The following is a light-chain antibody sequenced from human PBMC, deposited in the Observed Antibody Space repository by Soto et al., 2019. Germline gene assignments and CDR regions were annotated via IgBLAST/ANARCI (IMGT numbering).Light chain of an antibody. Sequence: QSALTQPRSVSGSPGQSVTISCSGTSSDVGGYNYVSWYQQYPGKAPKLMIYDVSKRPSGVPDRFSGSKSGNTASLTITGLQAEDEADYYCCSYAGRYTYVFGTGTNDTVL. CDR3: CSYAGRYTYV. CDR2: DVS. J-gene: IGLJ1*01. V-gene: IGLV2-11*01. CDR1: SSDVGGYNY.